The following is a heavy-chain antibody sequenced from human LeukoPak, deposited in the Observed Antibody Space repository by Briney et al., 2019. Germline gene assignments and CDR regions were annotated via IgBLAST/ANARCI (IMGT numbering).Heavy chain of an antibody. J-gene: IGHJ4*02. V-gene: IGHV3-23*01. D-gene: IGHD3-10*01. CDR3: AKREFDSSDFDY. CDR1: GFTFSNAW. Sequence: PGGSLRLSCAASGFTFSNAWMSWVRQAPGKGLEWVSAISGGGGSTYYADSVKGRFTISRDNSKNTLYLQMDSLRAEDTAVYYCAKREFDSSDFDYWGQGTLVTVSS. CDR2: ISGGGGST.